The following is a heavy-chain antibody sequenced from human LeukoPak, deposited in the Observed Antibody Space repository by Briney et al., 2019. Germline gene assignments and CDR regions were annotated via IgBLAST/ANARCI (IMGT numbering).Heavy chain of an antibody. Sequence: TSETLSLTCTVSGGSISSYYWSWIRQPAGKGLEWIGRIYTSGSTNYNPSLKSRVTMSLDTSTNQFSLKLSSVTAADTAVYYCARDGYYYDSGGYGFDYWGQGTLVTVSS. J-gene: IGHJ4*02. CDR2: IYTSGST. D-gene: IGHD3-22*01. V-gene: IGHV4-4*07. CDR3: ARDGYYYDSGGYGFDY. CDR1: GGSISSYY.